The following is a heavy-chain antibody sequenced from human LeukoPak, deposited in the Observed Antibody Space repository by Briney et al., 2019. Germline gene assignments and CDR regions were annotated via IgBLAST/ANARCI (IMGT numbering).Heavy chain of an antibody. CDR3: ASGPYV. V-gene: IGHV4-61*01. CDR2: IAYSRST. J-gene: IGHJ3*01. Sequence: PSETLSLTCTVSGDSVSSGTDCWSWVRHPPGKGLEWIGFIAYSRSTNYNPSLKSRITISVGMSKNAFSLKVRSVTAADTAVYYCASGPYVWGQGTMVTVSS. CDR1: GDSVSSGTDC.